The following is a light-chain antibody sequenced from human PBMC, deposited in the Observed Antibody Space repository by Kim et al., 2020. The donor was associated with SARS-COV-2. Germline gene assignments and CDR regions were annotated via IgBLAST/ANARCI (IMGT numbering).Light chain of an antibody. CDR2: KTS. Sequence: ASVGDTVTITCRASQNVNIWLSWYQQKPGQVPKLLIHKTSGLQRGVPSRFSGGGSGTDFTLTIRSLQPDDFATYYCQQYHTHSTFGQGTKVDIK. J-gene: IGKJ1*01. V-gene: IGKV1-5*03. CDR3: QQYHTHST. CDR1: QNVNIW.